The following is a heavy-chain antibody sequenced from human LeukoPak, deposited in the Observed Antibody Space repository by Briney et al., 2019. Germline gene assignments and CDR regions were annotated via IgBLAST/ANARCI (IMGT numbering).Heavy chain of an antibody. CDR2: INPYSGDT. D-gene: IGHD6-13*01. J-gene: IGHJ4*02. Sequence: ASVKVSCKASGYTFTGYHIHWVRQAPGQGLEWMGRINPYSGDTDFAQKFQGRVTMTRDTSITTAYMDLSSLTPDDTAVNFCARDQGSLTRSWYTGYWGQGTQVTVSS. V-gene: IGHV1-2*06. CDR3: ARDQGSLTRSWYTGY. CDR1: GYTFTGYH.